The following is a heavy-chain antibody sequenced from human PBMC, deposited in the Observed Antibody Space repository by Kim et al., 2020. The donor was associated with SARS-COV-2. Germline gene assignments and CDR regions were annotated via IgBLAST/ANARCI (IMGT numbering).Heavy chain of an antibody. D-gene: IGHD3-22*01. CDR1: GFTFSSYS. CDR3: ASNDDSSGYLPY. J-gene: IGHJ4*02. Sequence: GGSLRLSCAASGFTFSSYSMNWVRQAPGKGLEWVSSISSSSSYIYYADSVKGRFTISRDNAKNSLYLQMNSLRAEDTAVYYCASNDDSSGYLPYWGQGTLVTVSS. V-gene: IGHV3-21*01. CDR2: ISSSSSYI.